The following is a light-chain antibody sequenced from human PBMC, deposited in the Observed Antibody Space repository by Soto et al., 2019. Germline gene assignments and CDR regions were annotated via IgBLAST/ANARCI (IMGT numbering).Light chain of an antibody. CDR1: SSDVGSYNY. Sequence: QSALTQPASVSGSPGQSITISCTGTSSDVGSYNYVAWYQQFPGKTPKLMIYEVRNRPSGVSSRFSGSKSGNTASLTISGLQAEDEADYYCGSWDSSLSAYVFGTGTKLTVL. V-gene: IGLV2-14*01. CDR2: EVR. J-gene: IGLJ1*01. CDR3: GSWDSSLSAYV.